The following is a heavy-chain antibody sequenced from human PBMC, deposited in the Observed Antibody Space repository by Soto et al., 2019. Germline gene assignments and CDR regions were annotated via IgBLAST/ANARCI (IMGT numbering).Heavy chain of an antibody. Sequence: EVQLVESGGGLVKPGGSLRLSCAASGFIFTRYSMNWVRQAPGKGLEWVSSITSKTGDQYYADSVKGRFIISRDNTNNSLSLQVTSLRDEDTAVYYCARDLMPNDRGLGDLAYWGQGTLVTVSS. V-gene: IGHV3-21*06. CDR1: GFIFTRYS. CDR3: ARDLMPNDRGLGDLAY. CDR2: ITSKTGDQ. J-gene: IGHJ4*02. D-gene: IGHD3-22*01.